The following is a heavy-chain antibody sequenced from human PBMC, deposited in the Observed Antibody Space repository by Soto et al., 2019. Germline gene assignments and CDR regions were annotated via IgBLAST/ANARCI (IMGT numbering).Heavy chain of an antibody. Sequence: EVQLVESGGGLVQPGGSLRLSCAASGFTFSSYSMNWVRQAPGKGLEWVSYISSSSSTIYYADSVKGRFTISRDNAKNSLYLQMNSLREEDTAVYYCASGIPGTLGAFDIWGQGKMVTVSS. J-gene: IGHJ3*02. CDR3: ASGIPGTLGAFDI. CDR2: ISSSSSTI. CDR1: GFTFSSYS. V-gene: IGHV3-48*02. D-gene: IGHD7-27*01.